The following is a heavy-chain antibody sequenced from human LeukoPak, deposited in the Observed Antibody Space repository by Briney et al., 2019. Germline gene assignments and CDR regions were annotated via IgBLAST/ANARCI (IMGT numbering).Heavy chain of an antibody. CDR1: GFTFSSYW. Sequence: GGSLRLSCAASGFTFSSYWMSWVRQAPGKGLEWVANIKQDGSEKYYVDSVKGRFTISRDNAKNSLYLQMNSLRAEDTAVYYCARSFGGVIVILGDYWGQGTLVTVSS. CDR2: IKQDGSEK. V-gene: IGHV3-7*03. D-gene: IGHD3-16*02. J-gene: IGHJ4*02. CDR3: ARSFGGVIVILGDY.